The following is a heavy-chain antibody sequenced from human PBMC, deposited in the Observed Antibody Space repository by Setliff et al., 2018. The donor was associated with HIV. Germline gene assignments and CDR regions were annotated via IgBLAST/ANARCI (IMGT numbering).Heavy chain of an antibody. V-gene: IGHV4-39*01. J-gene: IGHJ4*02. CDR3: ARRVQSGRGYFDY. D-gene: IGHD4-4*01. CDR2: IHYTGNT. Sequence: PSETLSLTCTVSGGSITSTTYYWGWIRQPPGKGLEWIGTIHYTGNTYHNPSLKSRVTISVEASKNQIPLKLTAVTAADSAVYYCARRVQSGRGYFDYWGQGTLVTVSS. CDR1: GGSITSTTYY.